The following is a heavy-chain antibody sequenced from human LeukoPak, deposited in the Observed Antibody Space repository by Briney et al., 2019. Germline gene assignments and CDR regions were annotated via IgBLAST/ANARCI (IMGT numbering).Heavy chain of an antibody. Sequence: QAGGSLRLSCAASGFTFSSYAMHWVRQAPGKGLEWVAVISYDGSNKYYADSVKGPFTISRDNSKNTLYLQMNSLRAEDTAVYYGARDPLMAVIGRGSSLASWGQGTLVPVSP. J-gene: IGHJ5*02. V-gene: IGHV3-30-3*01. CDR2: ISYDGSNK. CDR1: GFTFSSYA. D-gene: IGHD2-21*01. CDR3: ARDPLMAVIGRGSSLAS.